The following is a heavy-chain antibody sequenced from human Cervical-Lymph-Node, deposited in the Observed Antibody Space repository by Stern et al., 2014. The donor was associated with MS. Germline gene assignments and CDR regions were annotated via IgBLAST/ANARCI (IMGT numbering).Heavy chain of an antibody. CDR1: GYSFTNYW. Sequence: EVQLVESGAEVKKPGESLKISCKGSGYSFTNYWIVWVRQVPGKGLEWMGVFYPGDSDTEYSPSFQGHVTISADKSISTAYLQWSSLKASDTAMYYCARRRGDWYFDLWGRGTLVTVSS. J-gene: IGHJ2*01. D-gene: IGHD3-16*01. CDR3: ARRRGDWYFDL. V-gene: IGHV5-51*03. CDR2: FYPGDSDT.